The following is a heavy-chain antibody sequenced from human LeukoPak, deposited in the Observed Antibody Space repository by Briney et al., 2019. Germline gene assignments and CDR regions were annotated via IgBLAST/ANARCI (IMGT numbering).Heavy chain of an antibody. J-gene: IGHJ4*02. V-gene: IGHV3-30*18. CDR3: AKGFGMVATAYFDY. D-gene: IGHD5-12*01. CDR2: ISYDGSNK. CDR1: GFTFSSYG. Sequence: GRSLRLSCAASGFTFSSYGMHWVRQAPGKGLEWVAVISYDGSNKYYADSVKGRFTISRDNSKNTLYLQMNSLRAEDTAVYYCAKGFGMVATAYFDYWGQGTLVTVSS.